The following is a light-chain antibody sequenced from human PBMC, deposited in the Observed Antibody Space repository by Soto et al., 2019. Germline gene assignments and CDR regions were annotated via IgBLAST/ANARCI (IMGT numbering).Light chain of an antibody. V-gene: IGKV1-9*01. CDR3: QQFSSYPLT. Sequence: DIEMTGYPSTRSASVGDRVTITWRASQDISTHLAWFAQKPGRAPQLLIYAASTLQSGVPSRFSGGGSGTDFTLTISRLEPEDFAVYYCQQFSSYPLTFGGGTKVDI. CDR2: AAS. J-gene: IGKJ4*01. CDR1: QDISTH.